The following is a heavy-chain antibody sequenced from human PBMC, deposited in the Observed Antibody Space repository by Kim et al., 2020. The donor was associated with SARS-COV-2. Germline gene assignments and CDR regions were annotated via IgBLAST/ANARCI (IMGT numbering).Heavy chain of an antibody. CDR1: GFTFSSYS. CDR2: INSSSSYI. V-gene: IGHV3-21*01. J-gene: IGHJ4*02. D-gene: IGHD3-16*01. Sequence: GGSLRLSCAASGFTFSSYSMNWVRQAPGKGLEWVSSINSSSSYIYSADSVKGRFTIARDNAKNTLFLQMNSLRAEDTAVYYCARVTALRLGEFDYWGQGTLVTVSS. CDR3: ARVTALRLGEFDY.